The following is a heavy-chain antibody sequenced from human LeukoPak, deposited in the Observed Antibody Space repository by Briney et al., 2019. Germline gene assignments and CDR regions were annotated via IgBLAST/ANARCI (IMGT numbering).Heavy chain of an antibody. CDR3: ARDLVDAFDI. D-gene: IGHD2-8*02. CDR1: GGSISSGSSY. CDR2: IYSSGST. Sequence: SETLSLTCTVSGGSISSGSSYWSWIRQPAGKRLEWIGRIYSSGSTNYNPSLKSRVTISVDTSKNQFSLKLSSVTAADTAVYYCARDLVDAFDIWGRGTMVTVSS. V-gene: IGHV4-61*02. J-gene: IGHJ3*02.